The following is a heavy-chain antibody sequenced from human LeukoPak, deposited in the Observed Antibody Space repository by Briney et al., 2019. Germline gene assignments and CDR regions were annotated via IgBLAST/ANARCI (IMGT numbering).Heavy chain of an antibody. CDR3: ARAGYSGSYYGWFDP. D-gene: IGHD1-26*01. Sequence: SETLSLTCTVSGGSISSYYWSWIRQPLGKGLEWIGYIYTSGSTNYNPSLKSRVTISVDTSKNQFPLKLSSVTAADTAVYYCARAGYSGSYYGWFDPWGQGTLVTVSS. V-gene: IGHV4-4*09. CDR2: IYTSGST. J-gene: IGHJ5*02. CDR1: GGSISSYY.